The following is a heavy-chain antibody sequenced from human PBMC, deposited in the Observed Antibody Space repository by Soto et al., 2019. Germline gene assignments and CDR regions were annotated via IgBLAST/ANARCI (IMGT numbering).Heavy chain of an antibody. CDR2: IYYSGST. CDR1: GAFLSRFF. CDR3: ATARTGTTLIDY. Sequence: ASETPSLPCTGSGAFLSRFFWGLVRQPPGQRLEWIGYIYYSGSTNYNPSLKSRVTISVDTSKNQFSLKLNSVTAADTAVYYCATARTGTTLIDYWGQGTQVTVSS. V-gene: IGHV4-59*08. D-gene: IGHD1-7*01. J-gene: IGHJ4*02.